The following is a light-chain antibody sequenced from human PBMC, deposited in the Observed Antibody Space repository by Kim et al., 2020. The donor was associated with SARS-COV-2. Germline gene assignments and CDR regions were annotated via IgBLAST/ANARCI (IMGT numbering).Light chain of an antibody. CDR2: GAS. CDR3: QQYNNWPLT. Sequence: VSPGERATRSCRASQSVSSNLAWYQQKPGQAPRLLIYGASTRATGIPVTFSGSGSGTEFTLTISSLQSEDFAVYYCQQYNNWPLTFGGGTKVEI. CDR1: QSVSSN. J-gene: IGKJ4*01. V-gene: IGKV3-15*01.